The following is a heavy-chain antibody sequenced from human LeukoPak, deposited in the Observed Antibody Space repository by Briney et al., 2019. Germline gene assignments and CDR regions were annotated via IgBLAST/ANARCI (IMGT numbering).Heavy chain of an antibody. V-gene: IGHV1-8*01. CDR2: MNPNSGNT. D-gene: IGHD5-24*01. CDR1: GYTLTSYD. J-gene: IGHJ6*03. Sequence: ASVKVSCKASGYTLTSYDINWVRQATGQGLEWMGWMNPNSGNTGYAQKFQGRVTMTRNTSISTAYMELSSLRSEDTAVYYCARGRRDGYNHSTYYYYYMDVWGKGTTVTVSS. CDR3: ARGRRDGYNHSTYYYYYMDV.